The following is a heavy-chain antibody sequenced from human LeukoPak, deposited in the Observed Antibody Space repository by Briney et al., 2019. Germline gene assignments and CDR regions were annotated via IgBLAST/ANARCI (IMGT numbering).Heavy chain of an antibody. Sequence: GGSLRLSCAASGFTFTTYTMSWVRQAPGKGLEWVSGVSGSGGSTYYADSVKGRFTISRDNSKNTLYLQMNSLRAEDTAVYYCAKGGPGYYDSSRFDYWGQGTLVTVSS. CDR1: GFTFTTYT. J-gene: IGHJ4*02. CDR3: AKGGPGYYDSSRFDY. D-gene: IGHD3-22*01. V-gene: IGHV3-23*01. CDR2: VSGSGGST.